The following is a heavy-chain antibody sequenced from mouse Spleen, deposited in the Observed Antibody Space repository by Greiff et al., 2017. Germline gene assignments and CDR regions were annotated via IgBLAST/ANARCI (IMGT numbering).Heavy chain of an antibody. J-gene: IGHJ4*01. CDR3: AREIYDGYYRYAMDY. CDR2: IYPGSGST. CDR1: GYTFTSYW. V-gene: IGHV1-55*01. D-gene: IGHD2-3*01. Sequence: VQLQQSGAELVKPGASVKMSCKASGYTFTSYWITWVKQRPGQGLEWIGDIYPGSGSTNYNEKFKSKATLTVDTSSSTAYMQLSSLTSEDSAVYYCAREIYDGYYRYAMDYWGQGTSVTVSS.